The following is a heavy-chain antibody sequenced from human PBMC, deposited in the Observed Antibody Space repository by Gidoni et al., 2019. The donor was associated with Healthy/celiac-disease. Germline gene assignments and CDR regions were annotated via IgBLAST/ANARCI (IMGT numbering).Heavy chain of an antibody. D-gene: IGHD5-18*01. CDR1: GFTFSSYG. CDR2: IWYDGSNK. V-gene: IGHV3-33*01. CDR3: ARDMTWDTAMRLYYYYYGMDV. Sequence: QVQLVESGGGVVQPGRSLRLSCAASGFTFSSYGMHWVRQAPGKGLEWVAVIWYDGSNKYYADSVKGRFTISRDNSKNTLYLQMNSLRAEDTAVYYCARDMTWDTAMRLYYYYYGMDVWGQGTAVTVSS. J-gene: IGHJ6*02.